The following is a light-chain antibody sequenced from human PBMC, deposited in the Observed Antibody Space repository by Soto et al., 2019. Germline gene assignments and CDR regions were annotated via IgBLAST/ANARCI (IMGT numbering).Light chain of an antibody. CDR2: AAS. CDR1: QGISSY. V-gene: IGKV1-8*01. J-gene: IGKJ4*01. Sequence: AIRMTQSPSSLSASTGDRVTITCRASQGISSYLAWYQQKPGKAPKLLIYAASTLQSGVPSRFSGSGSGTDFTLTISCLQSEDFATYYCQQSFSVPLTFGGGTKVDIK. CDR3: QQSFSVPLT.